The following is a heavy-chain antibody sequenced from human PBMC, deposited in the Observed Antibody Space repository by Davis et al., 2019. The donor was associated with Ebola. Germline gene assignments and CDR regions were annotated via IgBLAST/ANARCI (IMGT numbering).Heavy chain of an antibody. D-gene: IGHD4-17*01. Sequence: PGGSLRLSCAASKFTFSSYTMTWVRQAPGRGLEWVSGISSSGEDTHYADSVNGRFTVSRDNSKNTLYLQMNSLRADDTAVYHCAKDLYGDYKLDCWGQGTLVTVSS. CDR3: AKDLYGDYKLDC. V-gene: IGHV3-23*01. CDR1: KFTFSSYT. J-gene: IGHJ4*02. CDR2: ISSSGEDT.